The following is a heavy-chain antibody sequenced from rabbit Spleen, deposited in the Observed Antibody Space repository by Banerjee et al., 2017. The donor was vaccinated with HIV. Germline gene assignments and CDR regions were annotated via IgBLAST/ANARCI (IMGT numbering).Heavy chain of an antibody. J-gene: IGHJ6*01. CDR1: GFSFSSSYD. CDR2: IYTGNGRT. V-gene: IGHV1S45*01. D-gene: IGHD1-1*01. CDR3: ARDTSSSFSSYGMDL. Sequence: QEQLVESGGGLVQPEGSLTLTCTASGFSFSSSYDICWVRQAPGKGLEWIGCIYTGNGRTYYASWAKGRFTISKTSSTTVTLQMTSLTAADTATYFCARDTSSSFSSYGMDLWGPGTLVTVS.